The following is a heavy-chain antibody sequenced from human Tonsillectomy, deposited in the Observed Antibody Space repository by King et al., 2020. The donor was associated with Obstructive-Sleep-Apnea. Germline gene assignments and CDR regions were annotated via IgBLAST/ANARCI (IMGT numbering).Heavy chain of an antibody. CDR3: ARGKGGYCSGGSCPRGMDV. CDR1: GGSFSGYY. Sequence: VQLQQWGAGLLKPSETLSLTCAVYGGSFSGYYWSWIRQPPGKGLEWIGEINHSGSTNYNPALKSRVTISVYTSKNQFSLKLSSVTAADPACNYWARGKGGYCSGGSCPRGMDVWGQGTTVTVSS. D-gene: IGHD2-15*01. V-gene: IGHV4-34*01. CDR2: INHSGST. J-gene: IGHJ6*02.